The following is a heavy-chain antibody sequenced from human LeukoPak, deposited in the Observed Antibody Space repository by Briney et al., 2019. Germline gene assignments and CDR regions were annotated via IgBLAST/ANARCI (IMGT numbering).Heavy chain of an antibody. CDR2: INHSGST. Sequence: SETLSLTCAVYGGSFSGYYWSWIRQPPGKGLEWIGEINHSGSTNYNPSLKSRVTISVDTSKNQFSLKLSSVTAADTAVYYCAPGVTDYYYMDVWGKGTTVTVSS. V-gene: IGHV4-34*01. J-gene: IGHJ6*03. CDR3: APGVTDYYYMDV. CDR1: GGSFSGYY.